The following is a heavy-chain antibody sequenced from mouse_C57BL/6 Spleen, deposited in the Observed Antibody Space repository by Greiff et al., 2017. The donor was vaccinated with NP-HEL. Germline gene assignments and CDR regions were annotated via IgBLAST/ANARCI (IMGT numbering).Heavy chain of an antibody. CDR3: ARQGDYGDFDY. D-gene: IGHD2-4*01. Sequence: EVKLVESGGDLVKPGGSLKLSCAASGFTFSSYGMSWVRQTPDKRLEWVATIRSGGSYTYYPDSVKGRFTISRDNAKNTLYLQMSSLKSEDTAMYYCARQGDYGDFDYWGQGTTLTVSS. V-gene: IGHV5-6*01. J-gene: IGHJ2*01. CDR1: GFTFSSYG. CDR2: IRSGGSYT.